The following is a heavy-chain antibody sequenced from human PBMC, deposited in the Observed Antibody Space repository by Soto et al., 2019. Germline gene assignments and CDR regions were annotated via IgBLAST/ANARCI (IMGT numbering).Heavy chain of an antibody. CDR3: AGRASYGGDYYYGMDV. J-gene: IGHJ6*02. CDR2: IIPIFGTA. D-gene: IGHD4-17*01. Sequence: GASVKVSCKASGGTFSSYAISWVRQAPGQGLEWMGGIIPIFGTANYAQKFQGRVTITADESTSTAYMELSSLRSEDTAVYYCAGRASYGGDYYYGMDVWGQGTTVTVSS. CDR1: GGTFSSYA. V-gene: IGHV1-69*13.